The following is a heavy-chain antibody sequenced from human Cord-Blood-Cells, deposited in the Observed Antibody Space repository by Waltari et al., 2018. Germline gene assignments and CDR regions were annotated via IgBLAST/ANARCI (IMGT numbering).Heavy chain of an antibody. V-gene: IGHV1-18*01. Sequence: QVQLVQSGAEVKKPGASVKVSCKASGYPFTSYGISWVRQAPGQGLEWIGWISAYNGNTNYAQTLHGRVTMTTDTSTSTAYMELRSLRSDDTAVYYCARDGDIVVVPAAPHAFDIWGQGTMVTVSS. CDR2: ISAYNGNT. D-gene: IGHD2-2*01. J-gene: IGHJ3*02. CDR1: GYPFTSYG. CDR3: ARDGDIVVVPAAPHAFDI.